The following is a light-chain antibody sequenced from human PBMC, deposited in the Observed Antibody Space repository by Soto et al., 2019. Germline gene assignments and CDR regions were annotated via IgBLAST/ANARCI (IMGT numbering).Light chain of an antibody. CDR1: QSVSK. V-gene: IGKV3-15*01. Sequence: EIVMTQSPATLSVSPGERATLSCRASQSVSKLAWYQQKPGQAPRLLIYGASTRATGIPARFSGNGSGTEFTLTISSLQSEDFAVYYCQQYNNWLYTCGPGTKLEIK. CDR3: QQYNNWLYT. CDR2: GAS. J-gene: IGKJ2*01.